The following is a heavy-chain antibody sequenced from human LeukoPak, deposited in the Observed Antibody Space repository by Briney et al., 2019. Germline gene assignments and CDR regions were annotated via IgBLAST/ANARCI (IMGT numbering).Heavy chain of an antibody. V-gene: IGHV3-13*01. CDR1: GFTFSSYD. Sequence: GGSLRLSCAASGFTFSSYDMHWVRQATGKGLEWVSAIGTAGDTYYPGSVKGRFTVSRENAKNSLYLQMNSLRAGDTAVYYCARAPGRGEYQLPGGFRGGGYYGMDVWGQGTTVTVSS. CDR2: IGTAGDT. D-gene: IGHD2-2*01. J-gene: IGHJ6*02. CDR3: ARAPGRGEYQLPGGFRGGGYYGMDV.